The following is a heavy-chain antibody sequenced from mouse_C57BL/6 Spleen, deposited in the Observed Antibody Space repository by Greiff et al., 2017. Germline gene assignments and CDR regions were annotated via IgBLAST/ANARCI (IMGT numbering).Heavy chain of an antibody. V-gene: IGHV1-85*01. CDR2: IYPRDGST. CDR1: GYTFTSYD. D-gene: IGHD1-1*01. Sequence: QVQLQQSGPELVKPGASVKLSCKASGYTFTSYDINWVKQRPGQGLGWIGWIYPRDGSTKYNEKFKGKATLTVDTSSSTAYRELHSLTSEDSAVYFCARGAHYYGSSYDAMDYWGQGTSVTVSS. CDR3: ARGAHYYGSSYDAMDY. J-gene: IGHJ4*01.